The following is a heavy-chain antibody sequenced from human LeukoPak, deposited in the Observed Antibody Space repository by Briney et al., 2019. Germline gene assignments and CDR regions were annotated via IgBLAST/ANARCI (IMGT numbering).Heavy chain of an antibody. J-gene: IGHJ5*02. CDR3: ARVIEGNYYDSSGFWFDP. D-gene: IGHD3-22*01. CDR1: GGSISSYY. V-gene: IGHV4-59*01. Sequence: SETLSLTCTVSGGSISSYYWSWIRQPPGKGLEWIGYIYYSGSTNYNPSLKSRVTISVDTSKNQFSLKLSSVTAADTAVYYCARVIEGNYYDSSGFWFDPWGQGTLVTVSS. CDR2: IYYSGST.